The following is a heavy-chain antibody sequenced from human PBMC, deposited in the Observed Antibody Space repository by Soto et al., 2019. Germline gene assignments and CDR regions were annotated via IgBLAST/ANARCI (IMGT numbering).Heavy chain of an antibody. J-gene: IGHJ4*02. CDR2: IVVGSGNT. CDR3: AADIGSSGWATGFDY. D-gene: IGHD6-19*01. CDR1: GFTFTSSA. Sequence: GASVKVSCKASGFTFTSSAMQWVRQARGQRLEWIGWIVVGSGNTNYAQKFQERVTITRDMSTSTAYMELSSLRSEDTAVYYCAADIGSSGWATGFDYWGQGTLVTVSS. V-gene: IGHV1-58*02.